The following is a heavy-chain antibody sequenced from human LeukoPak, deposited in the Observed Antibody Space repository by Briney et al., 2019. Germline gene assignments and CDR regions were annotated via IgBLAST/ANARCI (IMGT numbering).Heavy chain of an antibody. J-gene: IGHJ4*02. V-gene: IGHV3-11*01. CDR2: ISSSGSTI. D-gene: IGHD3-10*01. Sequence: GESLRLSCAASGFTFSDYYMSWIRQAPGKGLEWVSYISSSGSTIYYADSVKGRFTISRDNAKNSLYLQMNSLRAEDTAVYYCARDYGSGSYYFDYWGQGTLVTVSS. CDR1: GFTFSDYY. CDR3: ARDYGSGSYYFDY.